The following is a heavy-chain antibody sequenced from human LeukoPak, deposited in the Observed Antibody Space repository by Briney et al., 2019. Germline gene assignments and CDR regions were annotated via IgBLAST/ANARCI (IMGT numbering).Heavy chain of an antibody. CDR1: GFTFSSYS. D-gene: IGHD3-10*01. J-gene: IGHJ4*02. CDR2: ISSSSSTI. V-gene: IGHV3-48*04. CDR3: AREGTMGLYFDY. Sequence: GGSLRLSCAASGFTFSSYSMNWVRQAPGKGLEWLSYISSSSSTIYYADSVKGRFTISRDNAKNSLYLQMNSLRAEDTAVYYCAREGTMGLYFDYWGQGTLVTVSS.